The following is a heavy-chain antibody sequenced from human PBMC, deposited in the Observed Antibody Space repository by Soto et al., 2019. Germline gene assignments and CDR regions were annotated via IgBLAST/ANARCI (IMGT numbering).Heavy chain of an antibody. CDR1: GGSFSGYY. CDR2: INHSGST. J-gene: IGHJ4*02. CDR3: ARLYCSGGSCYTIFDY. Sequence: SETLSLTCAVYGGSFSGYYWSWIRQPPGKGLEWIGEINHSGSTNYNPSLKSRVTISVDTSKNQFSLKLSSVTAADTAVYYCARLYCSGGSCYTIFDYWGQGTLVTVSS. V-gene: IGHV4-34*01. D-gene: IGHD2-15*01.